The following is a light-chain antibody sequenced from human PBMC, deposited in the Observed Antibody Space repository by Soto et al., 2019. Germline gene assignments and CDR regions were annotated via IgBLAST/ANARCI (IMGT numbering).Light chain of an antibody. J-gene: IGLJ7*01. Sequence: QSVLTQPASVSGSPEPWITLPCTGTSSDVGSKNLVSWYQQHPGKAPKLMIYEGSRRPSGVSNRFSGSKSGKTASLTISGLQAEDVAEYYCCSYAGSSTAVFGGGTQLTVL. CDR3: CSYAGSSTAV. V-gene: IGLV2-23*01. CDR2: EGS. CDR1: SSDVGSKNL.